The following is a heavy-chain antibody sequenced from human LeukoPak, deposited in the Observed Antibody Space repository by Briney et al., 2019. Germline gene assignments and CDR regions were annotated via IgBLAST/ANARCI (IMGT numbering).Heavy chain of an antibody. V-gene: IGHV1-24*01. Sequence: GASVKVSCKVSGYTLTELSMHWVRQAPGKGLEWMGGFDPEDGETIYAQKFQGRVTMTEDTSTDTAYMELTGLRSEDTAVYYCATDLGARNVSWWLFRGFDPWGQGTLVTVSS. CDR2: FDPEDGET. CDR1: GYTLTELS. D-gene: IGHD2-15*01. CDR3: ATDLGARNVSWWLFRGFDP. J-gene: IGHJ5*02.